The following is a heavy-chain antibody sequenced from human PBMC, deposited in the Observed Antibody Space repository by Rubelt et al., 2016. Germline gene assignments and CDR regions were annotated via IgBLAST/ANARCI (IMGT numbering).Heavy chain of an antibody. Sequence: QLQLQESGPGLVKPSETLSLTCTVSGDSISSSYWSWIRQPPGKGLEWIGYIYYNGSTNYNPSLNSRLTISLETSKSQFSRKLGSVNAADTSLYDCAGWRHYYGSGTDSGWFDPWGQGTLVTVSS. V-gene: IGHV4-59*01. D-gene: IGHD3-10*01. CDR2: IYYNGST. CDR1: GDSISSSY. CDR3: AGWRHYYGSGTDSGWFDP. J-gene: IGHJ5*02.